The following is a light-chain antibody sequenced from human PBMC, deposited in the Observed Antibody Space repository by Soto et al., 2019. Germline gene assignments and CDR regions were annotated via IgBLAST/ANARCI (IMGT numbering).Light chain of an antibody. CDR3: SSYTSSSTPYV. J-gene: IGLJ1*01. CDR1: SSDVGGYNY. Sequence: QSVLNQPASVSGSPGQTITISCTGTSSDVGGYNYVSWCQQHPGKAPKLMIYDVSNRPSGVSNRFSGSKSGNTASLTISGLQAEDEADYYCSSYTSSSTPYVFGTGTKVTVL. V-gene: IGLV2-14*01. CDR2: DVS.